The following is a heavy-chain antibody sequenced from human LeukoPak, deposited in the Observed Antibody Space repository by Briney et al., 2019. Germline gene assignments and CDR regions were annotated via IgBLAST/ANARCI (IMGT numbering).Heavy chain of an antibody. J-gene: IGHJ4*02. CDR1: GFTFSSYG. CDR2: ISGSGGST. Sequence: GGTLRLSCAASGFTFSSYGMSWVRQAPGKGLEWVSAISGSGGSTYYADSVKGRFTISRDNSKNTLYLQMNSLRAEDTAVYYCAKPLLRYFDWLLSANFDYWGQGTLVTVSS. D-gene: IGHD3-9*01. CDR3: AKPLLRYFDWLLSANFDY. V-gene: IGHV3-23*01.